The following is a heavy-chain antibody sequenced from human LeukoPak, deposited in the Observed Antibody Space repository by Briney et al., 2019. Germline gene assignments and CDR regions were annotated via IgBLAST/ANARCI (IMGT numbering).Heavy chain of an antibody. CDR1: GFTFSSYS. J-gene: IGHJ6*02. V-gene: IGHV3-21*01. D-gene: IGHD2-2*01. CDR3: ARDRIVVIPTYRMDV. CDR2: ISSSSSYI. Sequence: GGSLRLSCAASGFTFSSYSMNWVRQAPRKGLEWVSSISSSSSYIYYADSVKGRFTISRDNAKNSLYLQMNSLRADDTAVYYCARDRIVVIPTYRMDVWGQGTTVTVSS.